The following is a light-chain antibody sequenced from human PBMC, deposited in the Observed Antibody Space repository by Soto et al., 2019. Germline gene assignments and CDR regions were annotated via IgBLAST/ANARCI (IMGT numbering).Light chain of an antibody. V-gene: IGKV3-20*01. Sequence: IGMTQSPDTLSFSPGERATLSCRASQSASSQYLSWYRQKPGQAPWLLIYGASNRAGGIPDRFSGSGSGTDFTLTISSLQPEDFATYYCQQSYSTPITFGQGTRLEI. CDR2: GAS. CDR3: QQSYSTPIT. CDR1: QSASSQY. J-gene: IGKJ5*01.